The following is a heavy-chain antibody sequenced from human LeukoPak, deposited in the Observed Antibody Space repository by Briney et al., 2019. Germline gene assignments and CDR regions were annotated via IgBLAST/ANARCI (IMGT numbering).Heavy chain of an antibody. V-gene: IGHV4-38-2*02. CDR2: IYHSGST. D-gene: IGHD3-10*01. Sequence: PSETLSLTCTVSGYSISSGYYWGWIRQPPGKGLGWIGSIYHSGSTYYNPSLKSRVTISVDTSKNQFSLKLSSVTAADTAVYYCASLYYYGSGSYPAGYWGQGTLVTVSS. J-gene: IGHJ4*02. CDR1: GYSISSGYY. CDR3: ASLYYYGSGSYPAGY.